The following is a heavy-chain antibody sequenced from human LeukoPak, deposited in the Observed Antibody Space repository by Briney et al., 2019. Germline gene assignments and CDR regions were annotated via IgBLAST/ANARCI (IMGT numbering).Heavy chain of an antibody. CDR1: GGSISSYY. D-gene: IGHD5-12*01. CDR2: IYTSGST. CDR3: ASRVYSGQIRGAFDI. V-gene: IGHV4-4*07. J-gene: IGHJ3*02. Sequence: SETLSLTCTVSGGSISSYYWSWIRQPAGKGLEWIGRIYTSGSTNYNPSLKSRVTMSVDTSKNQFSLKLSSVTAADTAVYYCASRVYSGQIRGAFDIWGQGTMVTVSS.